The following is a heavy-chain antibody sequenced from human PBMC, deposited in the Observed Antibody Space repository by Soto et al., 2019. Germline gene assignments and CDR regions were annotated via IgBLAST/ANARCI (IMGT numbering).Heavy chain of an antibody. CDR1: GGSFSGYY. D-gene: IGHD5-18*01. CDR2: INHSGST. CDR3: ARGAISYSYGLYY. V-gene: IGHV4-34*01. J-gene: IGHJ4*02. Sequence: SETLSLTCAVYGGSFSGYYWSWIRQPPGKGLEWIGEINHSGSTNYNPSLKSRVTISVDTSKNQFSLKLSSVTAADTAVYYCARGAISYSYGLYYWGQGTLVTVSS.